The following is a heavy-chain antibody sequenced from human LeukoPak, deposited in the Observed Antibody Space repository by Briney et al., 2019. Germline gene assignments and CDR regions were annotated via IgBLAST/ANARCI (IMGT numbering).Heavy chain of an antibody. V-gene: IGHV1-18*04. CDR3: ARRGYSYGIYYFDY. CDR1: GYTFTSYG. J-gene: IGHJ4*02. CDR2: ISAYNGNT. D-gene: IGHD5-18*01. Sequence: ASVKVSCKASGYTFTSYGISWVRQAPGQGLEWMGWISAYNGNTNYAQKLQGRVTMTTDTSTSTAYMELRSLRSDDAAVYYCARRGYSYGIYYFDYWGQGTLVTVSS.